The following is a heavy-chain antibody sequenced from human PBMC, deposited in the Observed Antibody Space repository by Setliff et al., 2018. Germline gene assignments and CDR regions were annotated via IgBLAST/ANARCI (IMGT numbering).Heavy chain of an antibody. CDR2: FHTGGST. D-gene: IGHD6-13*01. J-gene: IGHJ6*02. Sequence: LSLTCTVSGDSISSGSYYWTWIRQPAGKGLEWIGHFHTGGSTNYNRSLRSRVSISVDTSKNQFSLKLSSVTAADTAVYYCARDRGSSWYGNYYYYYGMDVWGQGTTVTVSS. CDR3: ARDRGSSWYGNYYYYYGMDV. CDR1: GDSISSGSYY. V-gene: IGHV4-61*09.